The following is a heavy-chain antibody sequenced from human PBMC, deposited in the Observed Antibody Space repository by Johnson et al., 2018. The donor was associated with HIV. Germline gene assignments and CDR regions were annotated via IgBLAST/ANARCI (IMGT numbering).Heavy chain of an antibody. J-gene: IGHJ3*02. CDR2: IRYDGSNK. CDR1: GFNFSSNG. Sequence: QVQLVESGGDVVQRRGSLRLSCAAFGFNFSSNGMYWVRQAPGKGLEWVAFIRYDGSNKYYADSLKGRFTMSRDNSKNTLYLQMNSLRAEDTAVYYCARDRLGQHLFYAFDIWGQGTMVTVSS. V-gene: IGHV3-30*02. CDR3: ARDRLGQHLFYAFDI. D-gene: IGHD6-13*01.